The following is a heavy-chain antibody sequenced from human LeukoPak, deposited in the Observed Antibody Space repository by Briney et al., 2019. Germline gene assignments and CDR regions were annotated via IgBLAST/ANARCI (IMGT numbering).Heavy chain of an antibody. V-gene: IGHV4-4*07. CDR1: GGSTSSYY. CDR2: FYTNEKT. J-gene: IGHJ5*02. D-gene: IGHD3-10*01. Sequence: SETLSLTCTVLGGSTSSYYWSWIRQPAGKGLEWIGRFYTNEKTEYNPALKSRVSMSVDTSKNQFSLRLYSVTAADTAVYYCARGNDGSGGSWFDPWGQGTLVTVSS. CDR3: ARGNDGSGGSWFDP.